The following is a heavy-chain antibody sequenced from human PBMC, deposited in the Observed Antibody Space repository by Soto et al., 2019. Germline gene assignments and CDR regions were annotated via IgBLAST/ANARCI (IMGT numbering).Heavy chain of an antibody. D-gene: IGHD3-16*01. Sequence: QVQLVESGGGVVQPGRSLRLSCAASGFTFSSYAMHWVRRAPGKGLEWMAVMSYDGSNKYHADSVKGRFTISRDNSKNTLYLQMNSLRPEDTALYYGARDGGAYWGQGTLVIVSS. CDR1: GFTFSSYA. CDR3: ARDGGAY. J-gene: IGHJ4*02. CDR2: MSYDGSNK. V-gene: IGHV3-30-3*01.